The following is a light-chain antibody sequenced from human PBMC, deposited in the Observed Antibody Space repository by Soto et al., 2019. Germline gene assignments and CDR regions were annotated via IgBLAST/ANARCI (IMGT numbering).Light chain of an antibody. J-gene: IGKJ3*01. CDR3: QQYGSSPPFT. Sequence: EIVLTQSPDTLSLSPGERATLSCRASQSVSSSYLAWYQHKPGQAPRLLMYDASNRATGIPDRFSGSGSGTDFTLTISRLEPEDFAVYYCQQYGSSPPFTFGPGTKVDIK. CDR1: QSVSSSY. CDR2: DAS. V-gene: IGKV3-20*01.